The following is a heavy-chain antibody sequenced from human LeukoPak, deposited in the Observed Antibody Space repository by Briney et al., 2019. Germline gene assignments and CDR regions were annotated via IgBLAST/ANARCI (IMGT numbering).Heavy chain of an antibody. V-gene: IGHV1-18*01. J-gene: IGHJ6*02. CDR3: ARGSIAARFDGFDYYYYGMDV. CDR1: GYTFTSYG. CDR2: ISAYNGNT. Sequence: ASVKVSCKASGYTFTSYGISWVRQAPGQGLAWMGWISAYNGNTNYAQKLQGRVTMTTDTSTSTAYMELRSLRSDDTAVYYCARGSIAARFDGFDYYYYGMDVWGQGTTVTVSS. D-gene: IGHD6-6*01.